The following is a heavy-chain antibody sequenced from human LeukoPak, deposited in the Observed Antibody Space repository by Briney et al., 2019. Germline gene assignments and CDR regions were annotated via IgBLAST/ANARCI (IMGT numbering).Heavy chain of an antibody. Sequence: GGSLRLSCAASGFTFDSYSMSWVRQAPGKGLEWVSYITSGSSTIYYPDSVKGRFTISRDNAKNSLYLQMNSLRAEDTAIYYCARPLRESGYFYFDYWGQGTLVTVFS. CDR3: ARPLRESGYFYFDY. J-gene: IGHJ4*02. CDR1: GFTFDSYS. D-gene: IGHD3-3*01. CDR2: ITSGSSTI. V-gene: IGHV3-48*04.